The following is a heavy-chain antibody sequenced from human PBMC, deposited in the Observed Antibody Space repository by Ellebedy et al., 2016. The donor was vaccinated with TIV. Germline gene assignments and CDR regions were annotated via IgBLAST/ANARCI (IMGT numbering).Heavy chain of an antibody. Sequence: PGGSLSLSCAASGFTFSKACMSLVRQAPGKGLEWVGRIKSKTDGGTTDYAAPGKGRFTISRDDSKNTLYLQMNSLKAEDTAVYYCTTITMIVGWGQGTLVTVSS. CDR1: GFTFSKAC. CDR2: IKSKTDGGTT. CDR3: TTITMIVG. J-gene: IGHJ4*02. D-gene: IGHD3-22*01. V-gene: IGHV3-15*05.